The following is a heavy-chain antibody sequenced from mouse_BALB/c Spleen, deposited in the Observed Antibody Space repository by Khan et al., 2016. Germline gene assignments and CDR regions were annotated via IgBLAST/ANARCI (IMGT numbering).Heavy chain of an antibody. CDR2: IDPANGNT. CDR3: ASLLLRFHY. D-gene: IGHD1-1*01. CDR1: GFNIKDTY. V-gene: IGHV14-3*02. J-gene: IGHJ2*01. Sequence: VQLQQSGAELVKPGASVKLSCTTSGFNIKDTYMPWVKQRPEQGLEWIGRIDPANGNTKYDPKFQGKATITADTSSNTAYLQLSSLTSEDTAVYYCASLLLRFHYWGQGTTLTVSS.